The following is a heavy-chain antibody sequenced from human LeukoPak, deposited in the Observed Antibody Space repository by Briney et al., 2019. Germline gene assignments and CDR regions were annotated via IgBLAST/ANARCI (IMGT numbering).Heavy chain of an antibody. CDR1: GYSISSGYY. V-gene: IGHV4-38-2*02. J-gene: IGHJ4*02. Sequence: SETLSLTCTVSGYSISSGYYWGWIRQPPGKGLEWIGEINHSGSTNYNPSLKSRVTISVDTSKNQFSLKLSSVTAADTAVYYCAKIGTRVLPPVYFDYGGQETLVPVSS. D-gene: IGHD4-23*01. CDR3: AKIGTRVLPPVYFDY. CDR2: INHSGST.